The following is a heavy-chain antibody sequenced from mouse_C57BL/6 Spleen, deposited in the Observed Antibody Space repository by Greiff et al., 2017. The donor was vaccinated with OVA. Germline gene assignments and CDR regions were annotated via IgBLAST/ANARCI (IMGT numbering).Heavy chain of an antibody. J-gene: IGHJ2*01. CDR1: GYAFSSSW. V-gene: IGHV1-82*01. CDR2: IYPGDGDT. Sequence: VQLQQSGPELVKPGASVKISCKASGYAFSSSWMNWVKQRPGKGLEWIGRIYPGDGDTNYNGKFKGKATLTADKSSSTAYMQLSSLTSEDSAVYFCARDDYYGSSLFDYWGKGTTLTVSS. CDR3: ARDDYYGSSLFDY. D-gene: IGHD1-1*01.